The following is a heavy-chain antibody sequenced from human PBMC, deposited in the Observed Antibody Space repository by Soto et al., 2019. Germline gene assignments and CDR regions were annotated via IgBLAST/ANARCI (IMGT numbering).Heavy chain of an antibody. V-gene: IGHV4-34*01. CDR2: INHSGST. D-gene: IGHD3-10*01. CDR3: ASLREFYYYNGMDV. CDR1: GGSSSSYC. Sequence: SETLSLTCAVYGGSSSSYCWTCIRQPPGKGLEWIVEINHSGSTNYNPSLKSRVTISADTCKNQFSLKLRSVTAADAAVYYCASLREFYYYNGMDVWGQGTTVTVSS. J-gene: IGHJ6*01.